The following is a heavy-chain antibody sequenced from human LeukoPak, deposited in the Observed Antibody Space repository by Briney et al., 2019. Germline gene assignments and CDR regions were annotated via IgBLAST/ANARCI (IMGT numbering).Heavy chain of an antibody. CDR3: AKARYDNSGYHDY. Sequence: GGSLRLSCAASGLTFWRYAMSCVRQAPGKGLEWVSGISGRGSSIYYADSVKGRFTISRDNSKNTLYLQMNSLRAEDTAVYYCAKARYDNSGYHDYWGQGTLVTVSS. D-gene: IGHD3-22*01. CDR2: ISGRGSSI. CDR1: GLTFWRYA. J-gene: IGHJ4*02. V-gene: IGHV3-23*01.